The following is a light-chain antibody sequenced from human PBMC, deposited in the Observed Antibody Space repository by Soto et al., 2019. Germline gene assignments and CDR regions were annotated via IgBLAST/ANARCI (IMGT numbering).Light chain of an antibody. CDR1: QSLLYSSNNKNY. Sequence: DIVMTQSPDSLAVSLGERATINCKSSQSLLYSSNNKNYLAWYQQKPGQPPKLLIYWASTQESGVPDRFSGSGSGTDFTLTISSLQAEDVAVYYCQQYYSPPHTFGQGTKLDLK. CDR2: WAS. J-gene: IGKJ2*01. V-gene: IGKV4-1*01. CDR3: QQYYSPPHT.